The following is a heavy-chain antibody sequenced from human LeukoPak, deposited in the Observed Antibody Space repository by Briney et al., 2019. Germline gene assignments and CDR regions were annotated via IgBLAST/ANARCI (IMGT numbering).Heavy chain of an antibody. CDR1: GGSISSYY. V-gene: IGHV4-59*12. CDR3: ARTVLYGDYGDFDY. CDR2: IYYSGST. Sequence: NPSETLSLTCTVSGGSISSYYWSWIRQPPGKGLEWIGYIYYSGSTNYNPSLKSRVTISVDTSKNQFSLKLSSVTAADTAVYYCARTVLYGDYGDFDYWGQGTLVTVSS. J-gene: IGHJ4*02. D-gene: IGHD4-17*01.